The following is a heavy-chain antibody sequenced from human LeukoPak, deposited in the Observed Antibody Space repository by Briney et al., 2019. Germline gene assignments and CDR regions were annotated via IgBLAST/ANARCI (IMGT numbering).Heavy chain of an antibody. Sequence: GGSLRLSCAASGFTFSSYAMSWVRQAPGKGLEWVSSISSSSSYIYYADSVKGRFTISRDNAKNSLYLQMNSLRAEDTAVYYCARDPAGVALDYWGQGTLVTVSS. V-gene: IGHV3-21*01. CDR1: GFTFSSYA. CDR2: ISSSSSYI. J-gene: IGHJ4*02. D-gene: IGHD3-3*01. CDR3: ARDPAGVALDY.